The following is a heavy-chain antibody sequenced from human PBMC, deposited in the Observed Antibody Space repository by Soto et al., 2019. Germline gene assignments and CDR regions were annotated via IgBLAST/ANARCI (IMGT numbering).Heavy chain of an antibody. CDR1: GFTISSNY. D-gene: IGHD2-15*01. Sequence: EVQLVESGGGVVQPGGSLRLAGAASGFTISSNYMSGVPQAPGKGLERVSVISNDGSGGSTSYADSVQGIFTISRDKTKNTLFLQMNSLRAEDTALYYCARDAVQCSGGSCYVVPMDVWGKGTTVTVSS. CDR2: ISNDGSGGST. CDR3: ARDAVQCSGGSCYVVPMDV. J-gene: IGHJ6*03. V-gene: IGHV3-66*01.